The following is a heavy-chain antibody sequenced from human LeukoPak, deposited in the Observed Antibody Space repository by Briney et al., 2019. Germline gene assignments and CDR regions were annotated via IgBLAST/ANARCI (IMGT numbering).Heavy chain of an antibody. J-gene: IGHJ4*02. D-gene: IGHD2-15*01. CDR1: GGSISSSSYY. V-gene: IGHV4-39*01. CDR3: AAAGYCSGGSCYYFDY. CDR2: IYYSGST. Sequence: SETLSLTCTVSGGSISSSSYYWGWIRQPPGKGLEWSGSIYYSGSTYYNPSLKTRVPISVDTSKNQFSLKLSSVTAAATAVYYCAAAGYCSGGSCYYFDYWGQGTLVTVSA.